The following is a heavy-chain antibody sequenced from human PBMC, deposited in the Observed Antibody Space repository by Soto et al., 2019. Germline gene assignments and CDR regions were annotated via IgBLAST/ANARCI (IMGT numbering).Heavy chain of an antibody. J-gene: IGHJ4*02. Sequence: EVQLLESGGGLVQPGGSLRLSCAASGFTFSSYAMSWVRQAPGKGLEWVSAISGSGGSTYYADSVKGRFTISRDNSKNTLYLQMNSLRAGDTAVYYCANVEGGNYYDSSGYYCWGQGTLVTVSS. CDR1: GFTFSSYA. D-gene: IGHD3-22*01. CDR2: ISGSGGST. CDR3: ANVEGGNYYDSSGYYC. V-gene: IGHV3-23*01.